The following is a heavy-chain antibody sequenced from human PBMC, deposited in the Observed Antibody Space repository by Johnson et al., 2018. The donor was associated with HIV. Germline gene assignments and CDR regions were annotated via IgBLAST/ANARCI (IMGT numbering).Heavy chain of an antibody. D-gene: IGHD3-22*01. Sequence: VESGGGLIKPGGSLRLSCAASGFTFSNAWMSWVRQGPGQGLEWVGRIKSKTEGGTTDYAAPVKGRFTISRDDSKNTRFLQMNSRKIEDTATYYCTTAGSSGSAHAFDIWGQGTRVTVSS. V-gene: IGHV3-15*01. CDR2: IKSKTEGGTT. J-gene: IGHJ3*02. CDR3: TTAGSSGSAHAFDI. CDR1: GFTFSNAW.